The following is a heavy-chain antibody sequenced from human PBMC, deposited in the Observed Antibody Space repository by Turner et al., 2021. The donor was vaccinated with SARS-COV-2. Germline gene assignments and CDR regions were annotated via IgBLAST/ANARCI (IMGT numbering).Heavy chain of an antibody. CDR3: ARIMWWELAYGMDV. CDR2: IFSNDEK. J-gene: IGHJ6*02. Sequence: QVTLKESGPVLVKPTETLTLTCTVSGFALSNAKMGVSWIRQPPGKALEWLAHIFSNDEKSYSTSLKSRLTISKETSKSQVVLTMTNMDPVDTATYYCARIMWWELAYGMDVWGQGTTVTVSS. CDR1: GFALSNAKMG. V-gene: IGHV2-26*01. D-gene: IGHD1-26*01.